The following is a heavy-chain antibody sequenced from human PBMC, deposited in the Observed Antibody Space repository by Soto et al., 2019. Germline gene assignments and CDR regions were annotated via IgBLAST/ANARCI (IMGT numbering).Heavy chain of an antibody. D-gene: IGHD3-22*01. CDR2: ISGSGGST. V-gene: IGHV3-23*01. Sequence: PGGSLRLSCAASGFTFSSYAMSWVRQAPGKGLEWVSAISGSGGSTYYADSVKGRFTISRDNSKNTLYLQMNSLRAEDTAVYYCAKGGYDSSGYYVDYWGQGTLVTVSS. CDR1: GFTFSSYA. CDR3: AKGGYDSSGYYVDY. J-gene: IGHJ4*02.